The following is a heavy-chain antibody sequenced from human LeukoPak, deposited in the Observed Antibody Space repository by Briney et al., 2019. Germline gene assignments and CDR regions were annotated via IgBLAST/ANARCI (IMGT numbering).Heavy chain of an antibody. CDR1: GVTFSSYS. D-gene: IGHD3-22*01. CDR3: ARDCLGYYDSSGYYARGSC. CDR2: ICSSSSCI. V-gene: IGHV3-21*01. Sequence: AGSLRLSCAASGVTFSSYSMNWVRQAPGKGLEWVSYICSSSSCIYYADPVRGRFTTSTENSKNSLYLQMNRLRAEDTAVYYCARDCLGYYDSSGYYARGSCWGQGTLVTVSS. J-gene: IGHJ4*02.